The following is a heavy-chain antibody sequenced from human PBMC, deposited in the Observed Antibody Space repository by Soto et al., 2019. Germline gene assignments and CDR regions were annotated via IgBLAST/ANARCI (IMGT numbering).Heavy chain of an antibody. Sequence: GGSLRLSCSASGFTFSSYVMHWVRQAPGKGLEYVSSISTDGGTTYYADSLKGRFTISRDNSKDTLYLQMNSLRAEDTAVYYCAKGLMGIVVVITTSYFDYWGQGTLVTVSS. CDR1: GFTFSSYV. CDR3: AKGLMGIVVVITTSYFDY. D-gene: IGHD3-22*01. J-gene: IGHJ4*02. V-gene: IGHV3-64*04. CDR2: ISTDGGTT.